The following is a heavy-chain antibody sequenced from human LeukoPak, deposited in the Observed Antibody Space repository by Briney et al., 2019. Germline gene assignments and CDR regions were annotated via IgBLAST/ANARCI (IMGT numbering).Heavy chain of an antibody. CDR3: ARVGFDI. J-gene: IGHJ3*02. CDR1: GFTFSNYE. CDR2: ITSSGSTK. Sequence: GGSLILSCAASGFTFSNYEMNWVRQAPGKGLEWISTITSSGSTKYYADSVKGRFAASRDNAKNSLYLQMNSLRAEDTAVHYCARVGFDIWGQGTMVPVSS. V-gene: IGHV3-48*03.